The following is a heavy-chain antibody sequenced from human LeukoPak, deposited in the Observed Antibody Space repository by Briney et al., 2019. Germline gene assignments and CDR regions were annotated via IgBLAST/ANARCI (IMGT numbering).Heavy chain of an antibody. D-gene: IGHD3-10*01. Sequence: ASVKVSCKVSGYTLTELSMHWVRQAPGKGLEWMGGFDPEDGETIYAQKFQGRVTMTEDTSTDTAYMELSSLRSEDTAVYYCATAGERRLLWFGELLLYWGRGTLVTVSS. CDR1: GYTLTELS. V-gene: IGHV1-24*01. CDR3: ATAGERRLLWFGELLLY. CDR2: FDPEDGET. J-gene: IGHJ4*02.